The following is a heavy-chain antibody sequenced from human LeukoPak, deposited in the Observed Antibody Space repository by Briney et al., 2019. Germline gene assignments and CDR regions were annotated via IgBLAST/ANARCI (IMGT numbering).Heavy chain of an antibody. J-gene: IGHJ4*02. CDR2: ISGSGRSGT. D-gene: IGHD1-26*01. Sequence: GGSLRLSCVASGFTFSTYAMTWVRQAPGKGLEWVSVISGSGRSGTNYADSVKGRFTISRDNSKNTLYLQMNSLRVEDTAIYYCAKHTVGATSQFDYWGQGTLVTVSS. CDR1: GFTFSTYA. V-gene: IGHV3-23*01. CDR3: AKHTVGATSQFDY.